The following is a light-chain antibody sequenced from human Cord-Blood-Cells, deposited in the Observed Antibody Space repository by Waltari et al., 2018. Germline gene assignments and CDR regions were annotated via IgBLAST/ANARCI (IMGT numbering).Light chain of an antibody. Sequence: QSALTQPASVSGSPGQSITISCTGTSSDVGGYHYVSWYQQHPGKAPKLMIYDVSNRPPGVSIRCSGSKAGNTASLTISGLQAEDEADYYCSSYTSSSTYVFGTGTKVTV. CDR2: DVS. V-gene: IGLV2-14*03. CDR3: SSYTSSSTYV. CDR1: SSDVGGYHY. J-gene: IGLJ1*01.